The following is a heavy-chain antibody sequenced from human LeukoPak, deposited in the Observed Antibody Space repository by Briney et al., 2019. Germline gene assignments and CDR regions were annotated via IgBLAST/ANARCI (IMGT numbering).Heavy chain of an antibody. Sequence: GASVKVSYKASGYTFTGYYMHWVRQAPGQGLEWMGWINPNSGGTNYAQKFQGRVTMTRDTSISTAYMELSRLRSDDTAVYYCARQYSGYDSSFDYWGQGALVTVSS. CDR3: ARQYSGYDSSFDY. J-gene: IGHJ4*02. CDR1: GYTFTGYY. D-gene: IGHD5-12*01. V-gene: IGHV1-2*02. CDR2: INPNSGGT.